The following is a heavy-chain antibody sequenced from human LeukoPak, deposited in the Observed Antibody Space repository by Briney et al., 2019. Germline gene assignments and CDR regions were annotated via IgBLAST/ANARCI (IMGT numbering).Heavy chain of an antibody. CDR1: GYTFTGYY. J-gene: IGHJ4*02. CDR3: ARARMGSAYDYFDY. CDR2: INPNSGGT. D-gene: IGHD5-12*01. V-gene: IGHV1-2*02. Sequence: ASVKVSCKASGYTFTGYYIHGVRQAPGQGLEWVGWINPNSGGTNFAQKFQGRFTMTRDTSTTTAYMELSSLRSDDTAVYYCARARMGSAYDYFDYWGQGTLVTVSS.